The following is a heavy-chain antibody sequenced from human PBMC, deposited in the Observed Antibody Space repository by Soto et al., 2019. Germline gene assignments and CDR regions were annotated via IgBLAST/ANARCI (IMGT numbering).Heavy chain of an antibody. CDR3: SGCSGGACHKNYGMDV. V-gene: IGHV3-21*06. J-gene: IGHJ6*02. CDR2: ISPSSGHI. D-gene: IGHD2-15*01. Sequence: EVHLVESGGGLVKPGGSLRLSCAVSGFTFSSCTMNWVRQAPGKGLEWVSSISPSSGHIYYADSVKGRFTISRDNAKNSMFLQMNRLRGEDTAVYYCSGCSGGACHKNYGMDVWGQWTTVTVSS. CDR1: GFTFSSCT.